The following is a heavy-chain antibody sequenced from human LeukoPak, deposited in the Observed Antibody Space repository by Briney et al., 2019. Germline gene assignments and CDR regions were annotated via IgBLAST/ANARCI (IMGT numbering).Heavy chain of an antibody. V-gene: IGHV1-18*01. CDR3: ARDNPWAYYDILTGRSGDFDY. CDR1: GYTFTSYG. CDR2: ISAYNGNT. J-gene: IGHJ4*02. D-gene: IGHD3-9*01. Sequence: PGASVKVSCKASGYTFTSYGISWVRQAPGQGLEWMGWISAYNGNTNYAQKLQGRVTMTTDTSTSTAYMELRSLRSDDTAVYYCARDNPWAYYDILTGRSGDFDYWGQGTLVTVSS.